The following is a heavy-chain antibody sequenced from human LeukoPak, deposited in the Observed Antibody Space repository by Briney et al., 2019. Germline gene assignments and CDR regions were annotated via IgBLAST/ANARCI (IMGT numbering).Heavy chain of an antibody. J-gene: IGHJ4*02. CDR3: ARHAPYYCSSTSCHRFDY. V-gene: IGHV4-4*07. D-gene: IGHD2-2*01. CDR2: IYTSGST. CDR1: GGSISTYY. Sequence: SETLSLTCTVSGGSISTYYWSWIRQPAGKGLEWIGRIYTSGSTNYNPSLKSRVTMSVDTSKNQFSLKLSSVTAADTAVYYCARHAPYYCSSTSCHRFDYWGQGTLVTVSS.